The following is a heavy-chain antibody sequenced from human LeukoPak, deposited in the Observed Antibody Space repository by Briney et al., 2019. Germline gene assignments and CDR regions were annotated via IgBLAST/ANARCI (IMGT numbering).Heavy chain of an antibody. V-gene: IGHV4-4*07. Sequence: SETLSLTCTVSGGSISSYYWSWIRQSAGKGLEWIGRIYTSGGTNYNPSLKSRVTMSVDTSKNQFSLKLSSVTAADTAVYYCARDSLWELYFDYWGQGTLVTVSS. CDR1: GGSISSYY. CDR3: ARDSLWELYFDY. CDR2: IYTSGGT. J-gene: IGHJ4*02. D-gene: IGHD1-26*01.